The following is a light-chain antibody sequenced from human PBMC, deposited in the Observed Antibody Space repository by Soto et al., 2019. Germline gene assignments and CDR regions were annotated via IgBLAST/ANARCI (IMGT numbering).Light chain of an antibody. CDR3: QQRSNWPPIT. CDR2: DAS. Sequence: EIVLTQSPATLSLSPWERATLSCRASQTVSSYLLWYQQKPGQAPRLLIYDASNRASGTPARFSGSGSETDFTLTISSLEPEDFAVYYCQQRSNWPPITFGLGTRLEIK. J-gene: IGKJ5*01. V-gene: IGKV3-11*01. CDR1: QTVSSY.